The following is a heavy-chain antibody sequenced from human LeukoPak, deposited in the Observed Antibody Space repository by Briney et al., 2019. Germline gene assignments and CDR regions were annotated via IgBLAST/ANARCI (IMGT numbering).Heavy chain of an antibody. J-gene: IGHJ6*02. V-gene: IGHV3-7*01. Sequence: GGSLRLSCAVSGFNFNMYWMSWVRQAPGKGLEWVANIKHDGSEKHFVDSVKGRFTISRDNAKKSVYLQMHSLRAEDTAVYYCAREDHDYYYYGMDVWGQGTTVTVSS. CDR3: AREDHDYYYYGMDV. D-gene: IGHD3-3*01. CDR2: IKHDGSEK. CDR1: GFNFNMYW.